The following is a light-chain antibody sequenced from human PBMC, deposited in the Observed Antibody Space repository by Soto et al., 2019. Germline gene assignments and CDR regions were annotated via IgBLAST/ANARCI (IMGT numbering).Light chain of an antibody. CDR2: GAS. CDR3: QQFATSPLT. V-gene: IGKV3-20*01. CDR1: QSLSSSY. Sequence: EIVLTQSPATLSLSPGERATLSCRASQSLSSSYLAWYQQKPGQAPRLLIYGASSRATGIPDRFSGSGSGTDFTLTISRLEPEDFAVYYCQQFATSPLTFGGGIKVDIK. J-gene: IGKJ4*01.